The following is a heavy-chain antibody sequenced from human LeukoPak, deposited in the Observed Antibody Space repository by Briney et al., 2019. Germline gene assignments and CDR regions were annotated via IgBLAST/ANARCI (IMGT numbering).Heavy chain of an antibody. J-gene: IGHJ4*02. V-gene: IGHV4-31*03. CDR3: ARSDILTGYEIDY. CDR2: IYYSGST. D-gene: IGHD3-9*01. Sequence: PSQTLSLTCTVSGGSISSGGYYWSWIRQHPGKGLEWIGYIYYSGSTYYNPSLKSRVTISVDTSKNQFSLKLSSVTAADTAVYYCARSDILTGYEIDYWGQGTLVTVSS. CDR1: GGSISSGGYY.